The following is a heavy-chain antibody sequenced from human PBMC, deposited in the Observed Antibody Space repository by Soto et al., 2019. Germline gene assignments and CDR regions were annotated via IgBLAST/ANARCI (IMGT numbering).Heavy chain of an antibody. CDR2: ISSSSSYI. J-gene: IGHJ4*02. V-gene: IGHV3-21*01. CDR1: GFTFSSYS. D-gene: IGHD3-10*01. Sequence: EVQLVESGGGLVKPGGSLRLSCAASGFTFSSYSMNWVRQAPGKGLEWVSSISSSSSYIYYADSVKGRFTISRDNAKNSLYLQMNSLRAEDTAVYYCARGAGYYGSGSYYPIGYYFDYWGQGTLVTVSS. CDR3: ARGAGYYGSGSYYPIGYYFDY.